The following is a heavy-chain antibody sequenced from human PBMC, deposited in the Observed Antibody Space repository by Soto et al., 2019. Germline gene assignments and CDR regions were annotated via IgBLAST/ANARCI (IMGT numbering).Heavy chain of an antibody. Sequence: GSLRLSCAASGFTFSSYSMNWVRQAPGKGLEWVSSISSSSSYIYYADSVKGRFTISRDNAKNSLYLQMNSLRAEDTAVYYCARDYDFWSGYFDYWGQGTLVTVSS. CDR2: ISSSSSYI. CDR3: ARDYDFWSGYFDY. J-gene: IGHJ4*02. V-gene: IGHV3-21*01. D-gene: IGHD3-3*01. CDR1: GFTFSSYS.